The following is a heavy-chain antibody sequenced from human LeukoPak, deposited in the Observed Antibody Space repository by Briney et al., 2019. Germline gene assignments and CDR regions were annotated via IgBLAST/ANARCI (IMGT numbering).Heavy chain of an antibody. Sequence: GGSLRLSCAASGFTFSSYWMSWVRQAPGKGLEWVANIKQDGSEKYYVDSVKGRFTISRDNAKNSLYLQMNSLRAEDTTVYYCARGGLVSTNGGCFAFDIWGQGTMVTASS. CDR2: IKQDGSEK. V-gene: IGHV3-7*01. D-gene: IGHD5/OR15-5a*01. CDR3: ARGGLVSTNGGCFAFDI. J-gene: IGHJ3*02. CDR1: GFTFSSYW.